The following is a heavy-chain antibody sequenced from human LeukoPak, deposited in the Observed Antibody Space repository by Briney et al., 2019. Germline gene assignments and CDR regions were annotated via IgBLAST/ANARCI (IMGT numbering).Heavy chain of an antibody. D-gene: IGHD3-10*01. V-gene: IGHV4-34*01. CDR2: INHSGST. J-gene: IGHJ6*02. Sequence: PSETLSLTCAVYGXSFSGYYWSWIRQPPGKGLEWIGEINHSGSTNYNPSLKSRVTISVDTSKNQVSLKLSSLTAADTAVYYCARSPRSEYFYGSGSLLYGMDVWGQGTTVTVSS. CDR3: ARSPRSEYFYGSGSLLYGMDV. CDR1: GXSFSGYY.